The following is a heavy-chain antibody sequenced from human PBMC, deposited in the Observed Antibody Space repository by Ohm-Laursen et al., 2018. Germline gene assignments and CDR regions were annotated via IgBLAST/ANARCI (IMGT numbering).Heavy chain of an antibody. CDR2: IIDSGGST. Sequence: SLRLSCAASGFTFSSYAMTWVRQAPGKGLEWVSGIIDSGGSTYYADSVKGRFTISRDNSKNTLYLQMNSLRAEDTAVYYCAKSYDSSGWYDGFDIWGQGTMVTVSS. V-gene: IGHV3-23*01. CDR1: GFTFSSYA. J-gene: IGHJ3*02. D-gene: IGHD3-22*01. CDR3: AKSYDSSGWYDGFDI.